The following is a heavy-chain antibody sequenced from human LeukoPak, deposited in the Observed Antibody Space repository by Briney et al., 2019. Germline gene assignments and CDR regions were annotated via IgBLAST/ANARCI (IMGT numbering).Heavy chain of an antibody. CDR3: ASNPYASGTYGY. Sequence: GASVTVSCKASGYTFTGYYMHWVRQAPGQGLEWMGCIIPNSGGTNYARKFQGRVTMTRDTSISTDYMELSSLRSDDTAVYYCASNPYASGTYGYWGQGTLVTVSS. D-gene: IGHD3-10*01. CDR2: IIPNSGGT. CDR1: GYTFTGYY. J-gene: IGHJ4*02. V-gene: IGHV1-2*02.